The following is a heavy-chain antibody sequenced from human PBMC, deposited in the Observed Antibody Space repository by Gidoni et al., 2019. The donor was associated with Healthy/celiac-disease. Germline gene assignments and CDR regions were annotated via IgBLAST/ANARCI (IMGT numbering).Heavy chain of an antibody. CDR3: ASLGAYCGGDCYSPWGMDV. D-gene: IGHD2-21*02. CDR1: GGVFAGYY. V-gene: IGHV4-34*01. CDR2: SKHSGST. J-gene: IGHJ6*02. Sequence: VQLQPWGAGRLKSPETLSTTCACYGGVFAGYYRSRIRQPPGKGLELSGESKHSGSTNYNPSLKSRVTISVDTSKTQFSLKLSSVTAADTAVYYCASLGAYCGGDCYSPWGMDVWGQGTTVTVSS.